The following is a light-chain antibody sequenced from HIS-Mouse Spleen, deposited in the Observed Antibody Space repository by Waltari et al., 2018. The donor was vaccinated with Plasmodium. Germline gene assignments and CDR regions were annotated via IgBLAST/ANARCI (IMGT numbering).Light chain of an antibody. CDR2: DVS. CDR3: SSYTSSSTLV. V-gene: IGLV2-14*03. Sequence: QSALPQPAYVSGSPGPSITISCPGTSSAVGGCNYVSWYQQHPGKAPKLMIYDVSNRPSGVSNRFSGSKSGNTASLTISGLQAEDEADYYCSSYTSSSTLVFGGGTKLTVL. J-gene: IGLJ2*01. CDR1: SSAVGGCNY.